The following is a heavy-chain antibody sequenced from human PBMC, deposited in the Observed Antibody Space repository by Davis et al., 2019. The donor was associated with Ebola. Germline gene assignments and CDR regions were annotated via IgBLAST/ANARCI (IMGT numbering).Heavy chain of an antibody. CDR3: ARGGEWFGDAFDI. D-gene: IGHD3-10*01. CDR1: GGSVSSGSYY. CDR2: IYYSGST. J-gene: IGHJ3*02. Sequence: PSATLSLTCTVSGGSVSSGSYYWSWIRQPPGKGLEWIGSIYYSGSTNYNPSLKCRVTITVDTSKNQFSLKLTAVTSADTAVYYWARGGEWFGDAFDIWGLGTVVTVSS. V-gene: IGHV4-61*01.